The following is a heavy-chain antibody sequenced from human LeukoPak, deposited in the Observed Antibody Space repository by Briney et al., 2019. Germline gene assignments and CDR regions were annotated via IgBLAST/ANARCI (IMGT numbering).Heavy chain of an antibody. J-gene: IGHJ6*03. V-gene: IGHV3-9*01. CDR2: ISWNSGSI. D-gene: IGHD3-10*01. Sequence: GGSLRLSCAASGFTFDDYAMHWVRQAPGKGLEWVSGISWNSGSIGYADSVKGRFTISRDNAKNSLYLQMNSLRAEDTAVYYCAKDQDYNSYYYYMDVWGKGTTVTVSS. CDR3: AKDQDYNSYYYYMDV. CDR1: GFTFDDYA.